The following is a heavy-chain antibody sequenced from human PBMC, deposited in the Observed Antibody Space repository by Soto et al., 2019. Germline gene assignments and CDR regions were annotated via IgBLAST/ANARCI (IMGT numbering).Heavy chain of an antibody. J-gene: IGHJ4*02. D-gene: IGHD4-17*01. V-gene: IGHV3-64*01. CDR2: IRTNGDT. CDR1: GFIFSAYP. Sequence: EVQLVESGGGLVQPGGSLRLSCAASGFIFSAYPMHWVRQAPGKGLDYVSAIRTNGDTYYANSAKGRFTISRDNSKNTLYLQMGSLRVDDTAIYYCARGDDYVPFDYWGQGTVVTVSS. CDR3: ARGDDYVPFDY.